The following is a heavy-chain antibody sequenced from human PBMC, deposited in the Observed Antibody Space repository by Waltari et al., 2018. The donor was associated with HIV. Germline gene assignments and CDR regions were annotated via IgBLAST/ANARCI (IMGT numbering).Heavy chain of an antibody. J-gene: IGHJ4*02. CDR2: IYYSGST. Sequence: QVQLQESGPGLVKPSETLSLTCTVSGGSVSSGSYYWSWFRQPPGKGLGWIGYIYYSGSTNYNPSIKSRVTISVDTSKNQFSLKLSSVTAADTAVYYCARVYRGYYGSGSYYLFDYWGQGTLVTVSS. D-gene: IGHD3-10*01. CDR3: ARVYRGYYGSGSYYLFDY. V-gene: IGHV4-61*01. CDR1: GGSVSSGSYY.